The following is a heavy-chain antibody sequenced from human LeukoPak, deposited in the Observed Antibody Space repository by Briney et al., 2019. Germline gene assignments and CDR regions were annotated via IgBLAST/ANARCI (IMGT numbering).Heavy chain of an antibody. V-gene: IGHV4-59*12. CDR2: IYYSGTT. D-gene: IGHD3-22*01. J-gene: IGHJ5*02. CDR3: ATTSASNYYDSSGYAP. Sequence: SETLSLTCTVSGGSISSYYWSWIRQPPGKGLEWIGYIYYSGTTNYNPSLKSRVTISVDTSKNQFSLKLSSVTAADTAVYYCATTSASNYYDSSGYAPWGQGTLVTVSS. CDR1: GGSISSYY.